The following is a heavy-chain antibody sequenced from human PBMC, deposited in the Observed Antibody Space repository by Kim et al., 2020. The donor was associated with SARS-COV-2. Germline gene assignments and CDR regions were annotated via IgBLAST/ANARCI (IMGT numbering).Heavy chain of an antibody. J-gene: IGHJ4*02. V-gene: IGHV3-7*01. CDR3: ARESLDYGDYS. D-gene: IGHD4-17*01. Sequence: YYVDSVKGRFTISRDNAKNSLYLQRNSLRAEDTAVYYCARESLDYGDYSWGQGTLVTVSS.